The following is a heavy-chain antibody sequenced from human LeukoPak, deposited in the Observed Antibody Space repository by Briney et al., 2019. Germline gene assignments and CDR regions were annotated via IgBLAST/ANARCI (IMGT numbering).Heavy chain of an antibody. V-gene: IGHV1-2*02. D-gene: IGHD4-17*01. CDR2: MNPNSGGT. J-gene: IGHJ4*02. Sequence: ASVKVSCKASGYTFTVYYIHWVRQAPGQGLEWMGWMNPNSGGTNYAQKFQGRVTMTRDTSISTAYMELSRLRSDDTAVYYCARALDGDYNYWGQGTMVTVSS. CDR1: GYTFTVYY. CDR3: ARALDGDYNY.